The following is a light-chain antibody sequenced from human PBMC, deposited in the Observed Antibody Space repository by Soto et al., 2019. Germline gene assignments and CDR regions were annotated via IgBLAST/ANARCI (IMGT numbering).Light chain of an antibody. Sequence: QSALTQPRSVSGSPGQSVTISCTGTSNDVGGYNYVSWFQQHPGKVPKLMVYDVSYRPSGVPDRFSGSKSGNTASLTISGLQADDEGDYHCCSYAGTYWVFGGGTKLTVL. J-gene: IGLJ3*02. CDR2: DVS. CDR1: SNDVGGYNY. V-gene: IGLV2-11*01. CDR3: CSYAGTYWV.